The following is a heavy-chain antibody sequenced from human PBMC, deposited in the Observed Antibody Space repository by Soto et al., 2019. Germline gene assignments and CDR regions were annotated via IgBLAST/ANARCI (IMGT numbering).Heavy chain of an antibody. CDR2: IVVASGQT. V-gene: IGHV1-58*02. J-gene: IGHJ6*02. D-gene: IGHD2-15*01. Sequence: SVKVSCKASGSGFISSGIQWVRQAHGQRLEWIGWIVVASGQTNYAQNFRGRVAITRDTSTATAYIELTGLASEDTAVYFCSADRPDIGVGWWVWGQGTTVTVSS. CDR1: GSGFISSG. CDR3: SADRPDIGVGWWV.